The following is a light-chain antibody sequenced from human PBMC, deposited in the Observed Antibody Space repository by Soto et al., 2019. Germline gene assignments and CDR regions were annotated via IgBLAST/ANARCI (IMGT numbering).Light chain of an antibody. V-gene: IGKV1-39*01. CDR3: QQSYTTPPT. Sequence: DLQMTQSPSSLSASVGDIITSTCRASQSISSYLNWYQQKPGKAPKLLIYAASSLQSGVPSRFSGSASGTDFTLTISSLHPEAFATYYCQQSYTTPPTFGQGTKVEIK. CDR1: QSISSY. CDR2: AAS. J-gene: IGKJ1*01.